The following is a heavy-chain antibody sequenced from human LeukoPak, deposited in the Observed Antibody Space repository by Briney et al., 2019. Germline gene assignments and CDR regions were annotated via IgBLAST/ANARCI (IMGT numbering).Heavy chain of an antibody. CDR2: ASYSGNT. J-gene: IGHJ4*02. CDR3: AREAYCGGDCYSGFDY. D-gene: IGHD2-21*02. Sequence: SETLSLTCTVSGGSISSYYWSWIRQPPGKGLEWIGSASYSGNTYYNPSLKSRVTISIDTSKNQFSLKLSSVTAADTAVYYCAREAYCGGDCYSGFDYWGQGTLVTVSS. CDR1: GGSISSYY. V-gene: IGHV4-59*01.